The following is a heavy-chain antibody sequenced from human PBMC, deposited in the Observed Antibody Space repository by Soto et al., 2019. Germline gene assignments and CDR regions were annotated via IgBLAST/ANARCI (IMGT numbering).Heavy chain of an antibody. CDR2: IDPSDSYT. CDR3: ARHAYSGYDNYYYYGMDV. J-gene: IGHJ6*02. D-gene: IGHD5-12*01. CDR1: GYSFTSYW. Sequence: PGESLNLSCKGSGYSFTSYWISWVRQMPGKGLEWMGRIDPSDSYTNYSPSFQGHVTISADKSISTAYLQWSSLKASDTAMYYCARHAYSGYDNYYYYGMDVWGQGTTVTVSS. V-gene: IGHV5-10-1*01.